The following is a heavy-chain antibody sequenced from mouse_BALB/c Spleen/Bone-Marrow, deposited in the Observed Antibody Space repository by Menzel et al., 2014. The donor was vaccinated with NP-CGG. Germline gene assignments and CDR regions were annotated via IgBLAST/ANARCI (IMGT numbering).Heavy chain of an antibody. CDR3: ARFYRYDGFAY. V-gene: IGHV1-7*01. J-gene: IGHJ3*01. Sequence: VQLQQSGAELAKPGASVNMSCKASGYTFTNYWMHWVKQRPGQGLEWIGYINPSTGYTEYNQKFKDKATLTADKSSSTAYMQLSSLTSEDSAVYYCARFYRYDGFAYWGQGTLVTVSA. CDR2: INPSTGYT. CDR1: GYTFTNYW. D-gene: IGHD2-14*01.